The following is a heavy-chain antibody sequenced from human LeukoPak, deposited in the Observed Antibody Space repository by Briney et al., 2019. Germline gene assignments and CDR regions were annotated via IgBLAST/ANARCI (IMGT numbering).Heavy chain of an antibody. Sequence: SETLSLTCAVYGGCFSGYYWSWIRQPPGKGLEWIGEINHSGSTNYNPSLKSRVAISVDTSKNQFSLKLSSVTAADTALYYCARHPPRESRGNAFDIWGQGTVVTVSS. D-gene: IGHD5-24*01. CDR1: GGCFSGYY. J-gene: IGHJ3*02. V-gene: IGHV4-34*01. CDR3: ARHPPRESRGNAFDI. CDR2: INHSGST.